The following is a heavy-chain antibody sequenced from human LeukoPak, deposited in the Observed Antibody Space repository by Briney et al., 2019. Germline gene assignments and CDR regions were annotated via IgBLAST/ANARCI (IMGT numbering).Heavy chain of an antibody. D-gene: IGHD3-9*01. CDR3: ARIGLKTTGYYRLDY. V-gene: IGHV1-2*02. CDR2: LNPNTGDP. J-gene: IGHJ4*02. CDR1: GYTFTGHY. Sequence: ASVKVSCKASGYTFTGHYLHWVRQAPGQGLEWMGWLNPNTGDPLYIQKFQGRVTMTGDTSISTAYMELSRLMSDDTAVYYCARIGLKTTGYYRLDYWGQGTLVTVSS.